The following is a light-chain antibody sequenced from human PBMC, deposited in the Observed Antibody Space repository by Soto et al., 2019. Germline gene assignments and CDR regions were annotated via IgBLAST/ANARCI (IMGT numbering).Light chain of an antibody. J-gene: IGKJ2*01. Sequence: EIVMTQSPATLSVSPGERATLSCRASQSVRNNLAWYQQKPGQAPRLLIYDASTRATGIPARFSGSGSGTEFTRTITSLQSEDFAIYSCQQYNNWPPLYTFGQGTKLEI. V-gene: IGKV3-15*01. CDR3: QQYNNWPPLYT. CDR2: DAS. CDR1: QSVRNN.